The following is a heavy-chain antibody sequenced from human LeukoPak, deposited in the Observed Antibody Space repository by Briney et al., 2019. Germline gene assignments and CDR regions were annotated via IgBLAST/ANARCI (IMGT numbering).Heavy chain of an antibody. CDR1: GFTFSSYW. V-gene: IGHV3-74*01. CDR2: INSDGSST. D-gene: IGHD6-19*01. Sequence: GGSLRLSCAASGFTFSSYWMHWVRQAPGKGLVWVSRINSDGSSTSYADSVKGRFTISRDNAKNTLYLQMNSLTADDTAVYYCAREDSSGWRNWFDPWGQGTLVTVSS. CDR3: AREDSSGWRNWFDP. J-gene: IGHJ5*02.